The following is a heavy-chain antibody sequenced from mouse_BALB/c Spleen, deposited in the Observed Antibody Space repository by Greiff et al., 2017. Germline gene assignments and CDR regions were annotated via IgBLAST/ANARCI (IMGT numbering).Heavy chain of an antibody. CDR2: IRNKANGYTT. CDR3: ARDRHSHRGPNAMDY. J-gene: IGHJ4*01. V-gene: IGHV7-3*02. Sequence: EVMLVESGGGLVQPGGSLRLSCATSGFTFTDYYMSWVRQPPGKALEWLGFIRNKANGYTTEYSASVKGRFTISRDNSQSILYLQMNTLRAEDSATYYCARDRHSHRGPNAMDYWGQGTSVTVSS. D-gene: IGHD2-14*01. CDR1: GFTFTDYY.